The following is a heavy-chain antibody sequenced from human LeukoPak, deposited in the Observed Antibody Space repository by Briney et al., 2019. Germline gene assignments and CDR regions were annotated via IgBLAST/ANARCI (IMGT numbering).Heavy chain of an antibody. J-gene: IGHJ4*02. CDR2: INPNSGGT. D-gene: IGHD3-22*01. V-gene: IGHV1-2*02. CDR1: GYTFTGYY. CDR3: ARWVRKYYYDSSGYYIDY. Sequence: ASVKVSCKASGYTFTGYYMHWVRQAPGQGLEWMGWINPNSGGTNYAQKFQGRVTMTRDTSISTAYMELSRLRSDDTAVYYCARWVRKYYYDSSGYYIDYWGQGTLVTVSS.